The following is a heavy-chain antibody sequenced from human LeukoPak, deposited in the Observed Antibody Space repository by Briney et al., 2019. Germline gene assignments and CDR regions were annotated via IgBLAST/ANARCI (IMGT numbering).Heavy chain of an antibody. CDR3: ARGPYYFDY. CDR1: GGSISSYY. Sequence: PSETLSLTCTVSGGSISSYYWNWIRQPPGKGLEWIGYIFPSGSTNYNPSLRSRVTISVDTSKNQFSLKLSSVTAADTAVYYCARGPYYFDYWGQGTLVTVSS. V-gene: IGHV4-59*01. J-gene: IGHJ4*02. CDR2: IFPSGST.